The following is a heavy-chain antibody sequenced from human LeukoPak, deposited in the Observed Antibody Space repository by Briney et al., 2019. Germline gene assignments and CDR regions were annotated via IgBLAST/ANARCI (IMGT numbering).Heavy chain of an antibody. CDR1: GXSMSRSDW. D-gene: IGHD3-10*01. V-gene: IGHV4-4*02. CDR2: IPHSGNT. CDR3: ARGYYYGSGRPGDNWFDP. J-gene: IGHJ5*02. Sequence: PSETLSLTCAVSGXSMSRSDWWTWVRQPPGKGLEWIGEIPHSGNTNYNPSLGGRVTISLDKSKNQFSLNLSSVTAADTAVYYCARGYYYGSGRPGDNWFDPWGQGMLVTISA.